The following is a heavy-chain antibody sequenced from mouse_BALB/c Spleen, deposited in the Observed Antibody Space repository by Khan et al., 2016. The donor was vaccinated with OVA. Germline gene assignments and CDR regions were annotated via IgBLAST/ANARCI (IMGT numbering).Heavy chain of an antibody. J-gene: IGHJ3*01. CDR3: ARELRLGGFAY. V-gene: IGHV2-6-7*01. CDR1: GFSLTGYG. CDR2: IWGDGST. Sequence: QVQLKQSGPGLVAPSQSLSITCTVSGFSLTGYGVNWVRQPPGKGLEWLGMIWGDGSTDYNSALKSRLSISQDNSKSQVFLKMNSLQTDDTARDYCARELRLGGFAYWGQGTLVTVSA. D-gene: IGHD1-2*01.